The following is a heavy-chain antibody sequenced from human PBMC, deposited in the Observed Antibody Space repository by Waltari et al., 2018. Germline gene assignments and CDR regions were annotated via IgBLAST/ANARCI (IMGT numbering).Heavy chain of an antibody. V-gene: IGHV1-69*01. Sequence: QVQLVQSGAEVKKPGSSVKVSCKASGGTFSSYATSWVRQASGQGLEWMGGIIPIFGTANYAQKFQGRVTITADESTSTAYMELSSLRSEDTAVYYCATGHYDSSGYLGAFDIWGQGTMVTVSS. CDR3: ATGHYDSSGYLGAFDI. CDR2: IIPIFGTA. CDR1: GGTFSSYA. J-gene: IGHJ3*02. D-gene: IGHD3-22*01.